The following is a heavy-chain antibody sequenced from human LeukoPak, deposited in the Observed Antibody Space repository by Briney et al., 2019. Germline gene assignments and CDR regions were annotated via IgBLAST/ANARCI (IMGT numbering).Heavy chain of an antibody. V-gene: IGHV1-2*02. Sequence: GASVTVSCKASGSTFTGYYIHWVRQAPGQGLEWMGWINPDSGATNYAQKFQGRVTMTGDTSISTAYMELSGLRSGDTAVYYCARETTGWGGSDYWGQGTLVTVSS. CDR1: GSTFTGYY. D-gene: IGHD1-14*01. CDR3: ARETTGWGGSDY. CDR2: INPDSGAT. J-gene: IGHJ4*02.